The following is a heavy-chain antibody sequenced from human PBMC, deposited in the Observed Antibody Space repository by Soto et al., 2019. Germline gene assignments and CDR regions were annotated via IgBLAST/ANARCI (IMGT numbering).Heavy chain of an antibody. V-gene: IGHV1-69*13. D-gene: IGHD5-12*01. J-gene: IGHJ4*02. CDR2: IIPIFGTA. CDR1: GGTFSSYA. CDR3: ARVRYRSQDSGYGSWYYFDY. Sequence: ASVKVSCKASGGTFSSYAISWVRQAPGQGLEWMGGIIPIFGTANYAQKFQGRVTITADESTSTAYMELSSLRSEDTAVYYCARVRYRSQDSGYGSWYYFDYWGQGTLVTVSS.